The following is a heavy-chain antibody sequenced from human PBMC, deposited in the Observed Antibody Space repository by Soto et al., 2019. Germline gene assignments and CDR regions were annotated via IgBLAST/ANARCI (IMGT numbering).Heavy chain of an antibody. J-gene: IGHJ4*02. CDR2: INPSGGIT. CDR1: GYTFTSYY. V-gene: IGHV1-46*03. Sequence: ASVKVSCKASGYTFTSYYMHWVRQAPGQGLEWMGIINPSGGITSYAQKFQGRVTMTSDTSTSTVSMELSSLRSEDTAVYYCTREDSGSRNFDYWGQGTLVTVSS. CDR3: TREDSGSRNFDY. D-gene: IGHD1-26*01.